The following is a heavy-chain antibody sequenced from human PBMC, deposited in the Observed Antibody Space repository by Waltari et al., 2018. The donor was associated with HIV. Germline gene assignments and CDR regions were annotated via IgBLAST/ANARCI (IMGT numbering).Heavy chain of an antibody. J-gene: IGHJ5*02. CDR1: GFTVSGNY. CDR3: AREGFTVLRGTIIAHWCDP. D-gene: IGHD3-10*01. V-gene: IGHV3-66*01. CDR2: IYSCGNT. Sequence: QVSESGGGLVQPGGSLRLSCAVSGFTVSGNYMSWVGQAPGKGLVWVSFIYSCGNTNYADPVKGRFTITRDNSKNILYLQMNGLRAEDTAVYYCAREGFTVLRGTIIAHWCDPWGQGTLVTVSS.